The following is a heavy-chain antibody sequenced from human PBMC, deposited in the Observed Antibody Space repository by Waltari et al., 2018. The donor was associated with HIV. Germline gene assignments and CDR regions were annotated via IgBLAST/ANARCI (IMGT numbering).Heavy chain of an antibody. V-gene: IGHV3-48*02. CDR2: ISNSGSAI. J-gene: IGHJ4*02. CDR1: GFTFSSHN. CDR3: ARDLVAPGNFFDY. Sequence: EVQLVESGGGLVQPGGSLRLSCAAPGFTFSSHNLNWVRQAPGRGLEWLSSISNSGSAIYYADSVKGRFTISRDNAKNSLYLQMNSLRDEDTAVYYCARDLVAPGNFFDYWGQGTLVTVSS. D-gene: IGHD5-12*01.